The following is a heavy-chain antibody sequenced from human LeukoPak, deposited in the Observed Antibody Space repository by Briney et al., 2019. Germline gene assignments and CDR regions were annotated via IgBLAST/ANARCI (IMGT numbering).Heavy chain of an antibody. J-gene: IGHJ6*03. Sequence: PGGSLRLSCAASGFTFSSYSMNWVRQAPGKGLEWVSSISSGSSFIYYADSVKGRFTISRDNSYNTVSLQMNSLRDEDTGVYYCAKGLRTGVGPCMGYHYYMDVWGKGATVTVSS. D-gene: IGHD2-8*01. CDR1: GFTFSSYS. CDR3: AKGLRTGVGPCMGYHYYMDV. CDR2: ISSGSSFI. V-gene: IGHV3-21*04.